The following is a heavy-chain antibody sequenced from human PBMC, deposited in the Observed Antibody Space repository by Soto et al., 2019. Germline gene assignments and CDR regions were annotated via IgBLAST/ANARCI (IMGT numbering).Heavy chain of an antibody. CDR2: ISSGSSYI. V-gene: IGHV3-21*01. CDR1: GFTFSSYS. Sequence: VGSLRLSCEASGFTFSSYSMNWVRQAPGKGLEWVSFISSGSSYIYYADSVKGRFTISRDNAKNSLYLQMNSLRADDTAVYYCARENYYDSSGYFYNWGQGTLVTVSS. D-gene: IGHD3-22*01. J-gene: IGHJ4*02. CDR3: ARENYYDSSGYFYN.